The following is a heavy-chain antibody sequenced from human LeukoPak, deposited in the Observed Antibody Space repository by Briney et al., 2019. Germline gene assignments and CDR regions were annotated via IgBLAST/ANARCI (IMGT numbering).Heavy chain of an antibody. Sequence: GRSLRLSCAASGFTFSSYGVHWVRQAPSKGLEWVAVIWYDGSNKYYADSVKGRFTISRDNSKNTLYLQMNSLRAEDTAVYYCARGSSSWYFPCNWFDPWGQGTLVTVSS. D-gene: IGHD6-13*01. CDR1: GFTFSSYG. J-gene: IGHJ5*02. V-gene: IGHV3-33*01. CDR2: IWYDGSNK. CDR3: ARGSSSWYFPCNWFDP.